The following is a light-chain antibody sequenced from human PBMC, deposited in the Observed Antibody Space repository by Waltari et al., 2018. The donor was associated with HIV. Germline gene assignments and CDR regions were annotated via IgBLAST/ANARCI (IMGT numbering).Light chain of an antibody. V-gene: IGKV1-39*01. CDR2: AAS. CDR3: QQSYSLPQT. CDR1: QIITNY. J-gene: IGKJ1*01. Sequence: DIQMTQSPSSLSASVGDRVTITCRASQIITNYLNWYQKKPGKAPTVLIYAASILQSGVPARFSGSGYGTDFTLIITRLQPEDSATYYCQQSYSLPQTFGQGTKVEI.